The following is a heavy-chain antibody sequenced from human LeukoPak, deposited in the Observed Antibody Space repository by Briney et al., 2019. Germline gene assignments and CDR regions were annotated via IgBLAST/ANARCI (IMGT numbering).Heavy chain of an antibody. Sequence: ASVKVSCKASGYTFTAYYMHWVRQAPGQGLEWMGWINPNSGGTNYAQKFQGRVTMTRDTSITTAYMEMSRLRSDDAALYYCARSPHILTGENFDYWGQGTLVTVSS. CDR3: ARSPHILTGENFDY. CDR1: GYTFTAYY. J-gene: IGHJ4*02. D-gene: IGHD3-9*01. CDR2: INPNSGGT. V-gene: IGHV1-2*02.